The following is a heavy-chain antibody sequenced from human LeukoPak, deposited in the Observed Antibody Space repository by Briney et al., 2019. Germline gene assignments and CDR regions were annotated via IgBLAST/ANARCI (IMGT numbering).Heavy chain of an antibody. CDR2: INHSGST. V-gene: IGHV4-34*01. CDR3: ARGPYYYDSSGYYYPRYFDY. J-gene: IGHJ4*02. D-gene: IGHD3-22*01. CDR1: GGSFSGYY. Sequence: TSETLSLTCAVYGGSFSGYYWSWIRQPPGKGLEWIGEINHSGSTNYNPSLKSRVTISVDTSKNQFSLKLSSVTAADTAVYYCARGPYYYDSSGYYYPRYFDYWGQGTLVTVSS.